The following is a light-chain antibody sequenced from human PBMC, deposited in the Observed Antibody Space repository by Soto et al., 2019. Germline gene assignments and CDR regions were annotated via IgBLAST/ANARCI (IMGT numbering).Light chain of an antibody. V-gene: IGKV1-5*03. Sequence: DIQMTQSPSTLSASVGDRVTITCRASQSVSSWVAWYQQKPGKAPKLLISQASSLESGVPSSFSASGSGTEFTLTISSLQPDDFATYYCQQYNTYSPTFGQGTRVDFK. CDR2: QAS. J-gene: IGKJ1*01. CDR3: QQYNTYSPT. CDR1: QSVSSW.